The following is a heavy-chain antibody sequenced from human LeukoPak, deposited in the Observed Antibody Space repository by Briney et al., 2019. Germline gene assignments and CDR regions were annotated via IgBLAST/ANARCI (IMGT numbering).Heavy chain of an antibody. CDR2: IYTGGNA. Sequence: GGSLRLSCAASGFIVSHKYMAWVRQAPGKGLEWLSIIYTGGNAVSAESVKGRFIISRDDSRNTVHLQMNSLRDDDTAVYYCARGQTDLLMTWFDSWGPGTLVAVSS. V-gene: IGHV3-66*01. CDR3: ARGQTDLLMTWFDS. CDR1: GFIVSHKY. J-gene: IGHJ5*01. D-gene: IGHD3-16*01.